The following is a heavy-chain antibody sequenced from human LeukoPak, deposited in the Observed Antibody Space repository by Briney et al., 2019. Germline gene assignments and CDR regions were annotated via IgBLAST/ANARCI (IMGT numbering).Heavy chain of an antibody. V-gene: IGHV1-69*04. CDR3: TRDQNVRGVAAGMEGWFDP. Sequence: SVKVSCKTSGDTFSNFVISWVRQAPGQGLEWMARIIPKFDLTKIAQKFEGRVTITADTSTSTVYLELSNVRSDDTAIYYCTRDQNVRGVAAGMEGWFDPWGQGTLVTVSS. CDR1: GDTFSNFV. D-gene: IGHD1-1*01. CDR2: IIPKFDLT. J-gene: IGHJ5*02.